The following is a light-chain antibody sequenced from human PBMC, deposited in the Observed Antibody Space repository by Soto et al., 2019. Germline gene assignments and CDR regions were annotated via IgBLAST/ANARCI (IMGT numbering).Light chain of an antibody. CDR1: QSVSSSY. CDR2: GAS. CDR3: QQYGSSPPIT. J-gene: IGKJ5*01. Sequence: EIGLTQSPGTLSLSPGERATLSCRASQSVSSSYLAWYQQKPGQAPRLLIYGASSRATGMPARFSGSGSGTDFTLTISRLEPEDFAVYYCQQYGSSPPITFGQGTRLEIK. V-gene: IGKV3-20*01.